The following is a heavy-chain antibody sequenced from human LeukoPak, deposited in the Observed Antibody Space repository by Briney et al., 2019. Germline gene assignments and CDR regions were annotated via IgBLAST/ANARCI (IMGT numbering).Heavy chain of an antibody. Sequence: SQTLSLTCTVSGGSISSGGYYWSWIRQHPGKGLEWIGYIYYSGSTYYNPSLKSRVTISVDTSKNQFSLKLSSVTAADTAVYYCARPVYSESYYPFDYWGQGTLVTVSS. CDR2: IYYSGST. CDR3: ARPVYSESYYPFDY. J-gene: IGHJ4*02. V-gene: IGHV4-31*03. D-gene: IGHD1-26*01. CDR1: GGSISSGGYY.